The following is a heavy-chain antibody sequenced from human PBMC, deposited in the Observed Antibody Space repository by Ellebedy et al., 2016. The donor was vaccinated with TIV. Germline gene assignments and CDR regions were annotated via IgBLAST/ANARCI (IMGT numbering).Heavy chain of an antibody. V-gene: IGHV3-30*04. J-gene: IGHJ4*02. CDR1: GFSLRTYD. CDR2: LSFDASRN. Sequence: GESLKISCAASGFSLRTYDMHWVRQAPGKGLEWVASLSFDASRNYYADSVTGRFTIYRDNSKNTLYLQMLSLRGEDTAVYYCVRDDFWGQGTLVTVSS. CDR3: VRDDF.